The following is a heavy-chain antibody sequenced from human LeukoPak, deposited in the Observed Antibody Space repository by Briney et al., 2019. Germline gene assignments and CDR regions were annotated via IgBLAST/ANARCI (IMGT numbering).Heavy chain of an antibody. J-gene: IGHJ6*02. D-gene: IGHD1-1*01. V-gene: IGHV1-69*04. CDR1: GGTFSSYV. Sequence: SVKVSCKASGGTFSSYVISWVRQAPGQGLQWMGRIIPILDIANYAQKFQGRVTITADKSTSTAYMELSSLRSEDTAVYYCASEGRRVGLEPDYYYYYGMDVWGQGTTVTVSS. CDR2: IIPILDIA. CDR3: ASEGRRVGLEPDYYYYYGMDV.